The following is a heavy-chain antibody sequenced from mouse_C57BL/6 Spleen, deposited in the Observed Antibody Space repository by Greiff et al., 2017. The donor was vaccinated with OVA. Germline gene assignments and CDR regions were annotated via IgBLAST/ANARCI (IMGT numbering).Heavy chain of an antibody. CDR1: GFTFSSYG. Sequence: EVQLMESGGDLVKPGGSLKLSCAASGFTFSSYGMSWVRQTPDKRLEWVATISSGGSYTYYPDSVKGRFTISRDNAKNTLYLQMSSLKSEDTAMYYCARLLYDYDAYFDYWGQGTTLTVSS. J-gene: IGHJ2*01. D-gene: IGHD2-4*01. CDR2: ISSGGSYT. CDR3: ARLLYDYDAYFDY. V-gene: IGHV5-6*01.